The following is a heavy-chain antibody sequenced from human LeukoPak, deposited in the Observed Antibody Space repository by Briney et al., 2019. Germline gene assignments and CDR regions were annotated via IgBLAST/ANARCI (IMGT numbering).Heavy chain of an antibody. V-gene: IGHV3-7*03. Sequence: GGSLRLSCAASGFTFSSYAMSWVRQTPGKGLEWVANIKQDGSEKYYVDSVKGRFTISRDNAKNSLYLQMNSLRAEDTAVYYCARDSTPSYYDILTGYYYYYYGMDVWGQGTTVTVSS. D-gene: IGHD3-9*01. CDR2: IKQDGSEK. CDR1: GFTFSSYA. J-gene: IGHJ6*02. CDR3: ARDSTPSYYDILTGYYYYYYGMDV.